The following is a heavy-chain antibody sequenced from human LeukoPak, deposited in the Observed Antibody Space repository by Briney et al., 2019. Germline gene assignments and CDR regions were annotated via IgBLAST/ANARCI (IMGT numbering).Heavy chain of an antibody. Sequence: GGSLRLSCAASGFTFSSYHMHWVRQAPGKGLEWVAFIRHDGTSKSYADSVKGRFTISRDNSKNTLYLQVNSLRAEDTAVYYCAKGFGYSSSRGVGYMDVWGKGTTVTVSS. CDR1: GFTFSSYH. D-gene: IGHD6-6*01. J-gene: IGHJ6*03. CDR3: AKGFGYSSSRGVGYMDV. CDR2: IRHDGTSK. V-gene: IGHV3-30*02.